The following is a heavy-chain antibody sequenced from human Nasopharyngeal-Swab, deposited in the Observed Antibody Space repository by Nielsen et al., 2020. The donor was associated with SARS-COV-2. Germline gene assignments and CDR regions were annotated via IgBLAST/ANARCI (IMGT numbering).Heavy chain of an antibody. D-gene: IGHD6-13*01. CDR3: ARQTVLLVVGPFPYYFDF. CDR2: ISHSGST. Sequence: WIRQPPGKGLEWIGSISHSGSTYSSLSLKSRVTISLDTSYNRFSMTLNSLTATDTAIYYCARQTVLLVVGPFPYYFDFWGQGTLVTVSS. V-gene: IGHV4-39*01. J-gene: IGHJ4*02.